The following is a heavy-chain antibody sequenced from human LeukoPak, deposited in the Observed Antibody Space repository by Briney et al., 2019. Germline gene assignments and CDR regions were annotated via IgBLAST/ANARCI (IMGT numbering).Heavy chain of an antibody. Sequence: SLRLSCAASGFTFDDYAMHWVRQAPGKGLEWVSGISWNSTTIVYADSVKGRFTISRDNAKNSLYLQMNSLRAEDTALYYCAKGEGGSYFHYWGQGTLVTVSS. V-gene: IGHV3-9*01. CDR3: AKGEGGSYFHY. J-gene: IGHJ4*02. D-gene: IGHD1-26*01. CDR2: ISWNSTTI. CDR1: GFTFDDYA.